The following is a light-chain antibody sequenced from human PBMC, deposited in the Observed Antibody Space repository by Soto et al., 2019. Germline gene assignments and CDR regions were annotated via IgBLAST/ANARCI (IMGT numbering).Light chain of an antibody. CDR3: QQYNNWPPKST. V-gene: IGKV3-15*01. J-gene: IGKJ2*01. Sequence: EIVMTQSPATLSVSPGERATLSCRASQSVGSNLAWYQQKPGQAPRLLIYGASTRATAIPARFSGSGSGTEFTLTISSLQSEDFAVYYCQQYNNWPPKSTFGQGTKLEI. CDR2: GAS. CDR1: QSVGSN.